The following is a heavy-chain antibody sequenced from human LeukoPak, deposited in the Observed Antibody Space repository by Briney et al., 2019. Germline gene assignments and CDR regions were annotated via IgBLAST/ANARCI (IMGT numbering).Heavy chain of an antibody. Sequence: SETLSLTCAVYGGSFSGYYWSWIRQPPGKGLEWIGEINHSGSTNYNPSLKSRVTISVDTSKNQFSLKLSSVTAADTAVYYCARGVRAADPSYWYFDLWGRGTLVTVSS. CDR3: ARGVRAADPSYWYFDL. CDR2: INHSGST. J-gene: IGHJ2*01. V-gene: IGHV4-34*01. CDR1: GGSFSGYY. D-gene: IGHD6-13*01.